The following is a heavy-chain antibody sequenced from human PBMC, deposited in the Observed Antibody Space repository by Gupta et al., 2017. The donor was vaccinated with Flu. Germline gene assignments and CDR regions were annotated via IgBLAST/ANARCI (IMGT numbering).Heavy chain of an antibody. CDR3: AKDSKPAAPGNWFDP. CDR2: ISGSGGST. J-gene: IGHJ5*02. V-gene: IGHV3-23*01. Sequence: EVQLLESGGGLVQPGGSLRLSCAASGFTFSSFAMSWVRQAPGKGLERVSAISGSGGSTYYADSVKGRFTISRDNSKNTLFLQMNSLRVEDTAVYYCAKDSKPAAPGNWFDPWGQGTLVTVSS. CDR1: GFTFSSFA. D-gene: IGHD2-2*01.